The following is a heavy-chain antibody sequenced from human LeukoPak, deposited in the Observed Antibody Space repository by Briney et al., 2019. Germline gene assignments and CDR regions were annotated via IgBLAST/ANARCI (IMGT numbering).Heavy chain of an antibody. CDR3: SSSRDSFESSGYSIIDL. J-gene: IGHJ4*02. Sequence: GTSVKVSCKASAGTFNTYTISLVRQAPGQGLELMGMIIPVFGTTNYAHKFQGRVTMTVDESTSTASMDLASQTVDDEAIVYYSSSRDSFESSGYSIIDLWGQGTLVAVSS. CDR1: AGTFNTYT. D-gene: IGHD3-22*01. V-gene: IGHV1-69*15. CDR2: IIPVFGTT.